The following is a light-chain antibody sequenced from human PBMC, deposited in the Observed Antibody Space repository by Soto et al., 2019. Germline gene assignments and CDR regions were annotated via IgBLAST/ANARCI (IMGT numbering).Light chain of an antibody. CDR2: KVS. Sequence: DVVMTPSPLSLPATLGQPASISCTSHQSLVHSDGIAYFSWFQQRPGRSPRRLIYKVSNRDSGVPARFSGSGSGTDFALKISRVEAEDVGVYYCMQGTHWPITFGQGTRLEIK. CDR3: MQGTHWPIT. J-gene: IGKJ5*01. CDR1: QSLVHSDGIAY. V-gene: IGKV2-30*02.